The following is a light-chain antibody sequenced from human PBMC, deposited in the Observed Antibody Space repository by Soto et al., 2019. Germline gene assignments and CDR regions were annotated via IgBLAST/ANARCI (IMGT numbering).Light chain of an antibody. CDR3: QHYGSSLT. Sequence: EIVLTQSPGTLSLSPGERATLSCRASQSVSSSYLAWYQQKPGQAPRLLIYGASSRATGMPDRFSGSGCGTDLTHTISRLEPEYFAVYYFQHYGSSLTFGQVTKVEIK. V-gene: IGKV3-20*01. CDR1: QSVSSSY. CDR2: GAS. J-gene: IGKJ1*01.